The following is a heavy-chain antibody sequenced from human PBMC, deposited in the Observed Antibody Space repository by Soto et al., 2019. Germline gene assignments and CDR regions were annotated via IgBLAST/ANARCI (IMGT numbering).Heavy chain of an antibody. CDR1: GGSFNGYY. Sequence: SETLSLTCAVYGGSFNGYYWSWIRQPPGKGLEWIGEITHSGSTNYNPSLKSRVTISTDTSRSQLSLQLTSATPADTAVYYCARVLPGIAAAYDAFDVWGQGTMVTVSS. V-gene: IGHV4-34*01. CDR2: ITHSGST. J-gene: IGHJ3*01. CDR3: ARVLPGIAAAYDAFDV. D-gene: IGHD6-13*01.